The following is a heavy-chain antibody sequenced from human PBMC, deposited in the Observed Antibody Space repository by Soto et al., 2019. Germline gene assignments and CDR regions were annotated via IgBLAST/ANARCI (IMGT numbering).Heavy chain of an antibody. CDR3: AKAAGLSWGSDRNDAFDI. CDR2: VSGTGGIT. J-gene: IGHJ3*02. Sequence: EVQLLESGGNLVQPGGSLRLSCAASGFTFRTYAMSWVRQAPGKGLEWVSSVSGTGGITFYADSVKGRFSISRDNSKNMVYLQMNSLRAEDTAVYFCAKAAGLSWGSDRNDAFDIWGQGTMVTVSS. CDR1: GFTFRTYA. V-gene: IGHV3-23*01. D-gene: IGHD3-16*02.